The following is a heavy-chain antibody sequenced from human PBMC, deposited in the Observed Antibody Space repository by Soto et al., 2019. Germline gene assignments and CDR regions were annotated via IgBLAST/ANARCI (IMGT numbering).Heavy chain of an antibody. D-gene: IGHD6-13*01. CDR3: GRDPSPRAPAGGTPYYYAMDV. V-gene: IGHV1-8*02. CDR2: MNPINGAT. J-gene: IGHJ6*02. CDR1: GYDFTAYD. Sequence: VASVKVSCKASGYDFTAYDINWVRQASGQGLEWMGWMNPINGATGSARRFQGRVSMTRNTATGTAYLELTSLRSDDSAVYYCGRDPSPRAPAGGTPYYYAMDVWGQGTTVTVSS.